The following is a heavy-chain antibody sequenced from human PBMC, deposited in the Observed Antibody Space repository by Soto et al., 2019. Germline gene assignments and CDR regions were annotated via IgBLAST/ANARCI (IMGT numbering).Heavy chain of an antibody. CDR1: GGSISSDY. J-gene: IGHJ3*02. V-gene: IGHV4-59*01. CDR3: ARDKGGITFGGVIVIRDAAAFDI. D-gene: IGHD3-16*02. Sequence: SETLSLTCTVSGGSISSDYWSWIRQPPAKGLDCSGDIDYSGSTDYNPSLKSRVTISVDPSKNQFSLKLSSVTAADPAVYYCARDKGGITFGGVIVIRDAAAFDIWGQGTMVTVSS. CDR2: IDYSGST.